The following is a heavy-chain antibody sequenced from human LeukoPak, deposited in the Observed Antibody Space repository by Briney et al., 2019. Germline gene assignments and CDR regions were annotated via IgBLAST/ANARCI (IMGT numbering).Heavy chain of an antibody. J-gene: IGHJ3*02. CDR2: ISGSGGSA. D-gene: IGHD3-22*01. CDR1: GFTFSSYA. Sequence: GGSLRLSCAASGFTFSSYAMSWVRQAPGKGLEWVSAISGSGGSAYYADSVKGRFTISRDNSKNTLYLQMNSLRAEDTAVYYCAKDRRIRVVAMIVVVTDAFDIWGQGTMVTVSS. CDR3: AKDRRIRVVAMIVVVTDAFDI. V-gene: IGHV3-23*01.